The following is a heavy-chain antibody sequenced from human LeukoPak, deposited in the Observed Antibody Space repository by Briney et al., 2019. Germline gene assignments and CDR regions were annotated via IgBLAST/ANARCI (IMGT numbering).Heavy chain of an antibody. CDR3: ARDMTGSGYYPFDY. CDR1: GFTFSSYE. CDR2: ISSSGSTI. J-gene: IGHJ4*02. D-gene: IGHD3-22*01. Sequence: GGSLRLSCAASGFTFSSYEMNWVRQAPGKGLEWVSYISSSGSTIYYADSVKGRFTISRDNAKNSLYLQMNSLRAEDTAVYYCARDMTGSGYYPFDYWGQGTLVTVSS. V-gene: IGHV3-48*03.